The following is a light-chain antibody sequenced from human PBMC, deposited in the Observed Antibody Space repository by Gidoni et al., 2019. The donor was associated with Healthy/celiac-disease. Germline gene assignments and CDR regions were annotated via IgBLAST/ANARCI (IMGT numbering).Light chain of an antibody. J-gene: IGKJ1*01. CDR1: QSISSY. CDR3: QQSYSTRWT. V-gene: IGKV1-39*01. CDR2: AAS. Sequence: DIQMTQSPSSLSASVGDRVTITCRASQSISSYLNWYQQKPGKAPKLLIYAASSLQSGVPSRFSGSGSGTDFTLTISSLQPEDVATYYCQQSYSTRWTFGQXTKVEIK.